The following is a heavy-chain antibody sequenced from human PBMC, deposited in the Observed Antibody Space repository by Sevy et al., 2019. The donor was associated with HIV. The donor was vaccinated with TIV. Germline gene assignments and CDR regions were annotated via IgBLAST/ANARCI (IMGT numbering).Heavy chain of an antibody. J-gene: IGHJ6*02. CDR2: IHYKGSDK. Sequence: GGSLRLSCAASGFIFSSFGMHWVRQAPGKGLEWVAFIHYKGSDKYYADAVKGRYTISRDNSKNTVYLQMSSLRAEDTAVYYRAKDYSTGWYGYYYGMDVRGQGTTVTVSS. D-gene: IGHD6-19*01. V-gene: IGHV3-30*02. CDR1: GFIFSSFG. CDR3: AKDYSTGWYGYYYGMDV.